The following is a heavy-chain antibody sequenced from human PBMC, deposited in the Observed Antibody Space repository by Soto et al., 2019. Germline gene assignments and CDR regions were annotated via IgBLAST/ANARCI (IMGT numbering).Heavy chain of an antibody. CDR3: ARGIEGWYQGRYYYGMDV. V-gene: IGHV4-61*01. D-gene: IGHD6-19*01. CDR1: GGPVTSDSYY. J-gene: IGHJ6*02. Sequence: SDTLSLTCTLPGGPVTSDSYYWPLIRQPLGKGLGWIGYIYYSGSTNYNPSLKSRVTISVDTSKNQFSLKLSSVTAADTAVYYCARGIEGWYQGRYYYGMDVWGQGTTVS. CDR2: IYYSGST.